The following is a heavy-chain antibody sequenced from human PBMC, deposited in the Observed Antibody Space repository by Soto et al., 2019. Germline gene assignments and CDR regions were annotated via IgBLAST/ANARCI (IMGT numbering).Heavy chain of an antibody. CDR1: GDSVSSTSAA. J-gene: IGHJ4*02. CDR2: TYYRSKWYN. V-gene: IGHV6-1*01. D-gene: IGHD6-13*01. CDR3: ARDERWLGYSSSWSFDY. Sequence: SQTLSLTCAISGDSVSSTSAAWNWIRQSPSRGLEWLGRTYYRSKWYNDYAVSVKSRITINPDTSKNQFSLQLNSVTPEDTAVYYCARDERWLGYSSSWSFDYRGQGTLGTVSS.